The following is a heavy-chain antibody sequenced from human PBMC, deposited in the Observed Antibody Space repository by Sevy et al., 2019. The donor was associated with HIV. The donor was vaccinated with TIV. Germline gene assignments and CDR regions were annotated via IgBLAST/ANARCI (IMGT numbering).Heavy chain of an antibody. CDR3: AGGAIAVAGSDRLYFDY. CDR1: GFTFSSYW. D-gene: IGHD6-19*01. V-gene: IGHV3-7*01. J-gene: IGHJ4*02. CDR2: IKQDGSEK. Sequence: GGSLRLSCAASGFTFSSYWMSWVRQAPGKGLEWVANIKQDGSEKYYVDSVKGRFTISRDNAKNSLYLQMNSLRAEDTAVYYCAGGAIAVAGSDRLYFDYWGQGTLVTVSS.